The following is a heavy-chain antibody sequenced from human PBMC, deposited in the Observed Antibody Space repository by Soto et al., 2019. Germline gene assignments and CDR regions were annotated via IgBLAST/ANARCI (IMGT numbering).Heavy chain of an antibody. D-gene: IGHD6-19*01. CDR2: ISPYNGHT. Sequence: SVKVSCKASGYIFTSYGLSWVLQAPGQGLEWMGWISPYNGHTNYAHKLQGIVTVTTDTSTSTGYMELSSLRSEDTAVYYCAREEQWLTRNWLAHWAPGAVVTVSS. J-gene: IGHJ5*02. CDR1: GYIFTSYG. CDR3: AREEQWLTRNWLAH. V-gene: IGHV1-18*01.